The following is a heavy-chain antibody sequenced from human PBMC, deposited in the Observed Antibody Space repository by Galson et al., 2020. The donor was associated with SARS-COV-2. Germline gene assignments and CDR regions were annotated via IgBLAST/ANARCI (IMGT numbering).Heavy chain of an antibody. Sequence: GGYLRLSCTASGFSFNNYGMHWVRQAPGKGLEWVAFIPYAGSKKYYVDPLKGRFTISRDASTNTLYLQINSLRAEDTAVYYCAKVAQIFTITFGGGYFDYWGQGTLVTVSS. J-gene: IGHJ4*02. CDR3: AKVAQIFTITFGGGYFDY. D-gene: IGHD3-16*01. CDR2: IPYAGSKK. CDR1: GFSFNNYG. V-gene: IGHV3-30*02.